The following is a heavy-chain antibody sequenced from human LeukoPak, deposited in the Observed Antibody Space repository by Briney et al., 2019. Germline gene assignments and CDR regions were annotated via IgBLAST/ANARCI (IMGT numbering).Heavy chain of an antibody. D-gene: IGHD2-2*01. CDR1: RYTFTGYY. J-gene: IGHJ5*02. V-gene: IGHV1-2*02. CDR2: INPNRGGT. CDR3: ARVPFRVVPAAITLPWFDP. Sequence: ASVKVSCKASRYTFTGYYMHWVRQAPGQGLEWMGWINPNRGGTNYAQKFQGRVTMTRGTSISTAYMELSRLRSDDTAVYYCARVPFRVVPAAITLPWFDPWGQGTLVTVSS.